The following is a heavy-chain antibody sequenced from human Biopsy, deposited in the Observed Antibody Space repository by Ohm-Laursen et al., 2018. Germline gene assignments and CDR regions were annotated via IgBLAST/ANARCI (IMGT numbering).Heavy chain of an antibody. Sequence: SETLSLTCTVSGGSISSYYWNWIRQPPGKGLEWIGSIFYRGSTHYKPSLKSRVNISVDTPKNQFSLKLNSVTAADTAVYYCARDYDTSGYYYVSWGQGTLVTVSS. V-gene: IGHV4-59*04. CDR1: GGSISSYY. J-gene: IGHJ5*02. CDR2: IFYRGST. D-gene: IGHD3-22*01. CDR3: ARDYDTSGYYYVS.